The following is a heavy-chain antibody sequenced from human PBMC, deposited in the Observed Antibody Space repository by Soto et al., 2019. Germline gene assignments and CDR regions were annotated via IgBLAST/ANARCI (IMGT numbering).Heavy chain of an antibody. V-gene: IGHV4-61*08. J-gene: IGHJ6*02. CDR1: GGSISSGGYY. CDR3: ARGSYEAILEWLPTLYYYYGMDV. D-gene: IGHD3-3*01. Sequence: ASETLSLTCTVSGGSISSGGYYWSWIRQHPGKGLEWIGYICYSVSTNYNPSLKSRVTISVDTSKNQFSLKLSSVTAADTAVYYCARGSYEAILEWLPTLYYYYGMDVWGQGTTVTVSS. CDR2: ICYSVST.